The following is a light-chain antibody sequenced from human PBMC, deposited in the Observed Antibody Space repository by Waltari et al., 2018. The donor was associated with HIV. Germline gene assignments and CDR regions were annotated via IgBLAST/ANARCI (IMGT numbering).Light chain of an antibody. V-gene: IGLV2-11*01. CDR3: CSYADSWGV. CDR2: DVS. CDR1: SSAVGGYNS. J-gene: IGLJ1*01. Sequence: SALPPHLSVSGSPGLFVTLSCTGTSSAVGGYNSVSCYPHHPGKAPKLMIYDVSKRPSGVPDRFSGSKSRDSACLTISGLQAEDEADYYCCSYADSWGVSGTGTKVTVL.